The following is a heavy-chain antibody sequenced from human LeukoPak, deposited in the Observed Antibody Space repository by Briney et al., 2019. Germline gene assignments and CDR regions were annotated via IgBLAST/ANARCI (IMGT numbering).Heavy chain of an antibody. CDR2: ISAYNGNT. Sequence: ASVKVSCKASGYTFTSYGISWVRQAPGQGLEWMGWISAYNGNTNYAQKLQGRVTMTTDTSTSTAYMELRSLRSDDTAVYYCARDRRRYSSSWDQYYYYYYGMDVWGQGTTVTVSS. J-gene: IGHJ6*02. CDR3: ARDRRRYSSSWDQYYYYYYGMDV. CDR1: GYTFTSYG. V-gene: IGHV1-18*01. D-gene: IGHD6-13*01.